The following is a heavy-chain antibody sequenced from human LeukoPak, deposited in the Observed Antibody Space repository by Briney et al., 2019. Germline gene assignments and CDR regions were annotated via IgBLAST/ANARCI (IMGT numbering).Heavy chain of an antibody. Sequence: GGSLRLSCAASGFTISSNYMSWVRQAPGKGLEWVSVIYRDGSTYYMDSVKGRFTISRDNSKNKLYLQMNSLRAEDTAVYFCARVRYYGSGTYFFDYWGQGTLVTV. CDR3: ARVRYYGSGTYFFDY. CDR1: GFTISSNY. V-gene: IGHV3-53*01. CDR2: IYRDGST. J-gene: IGHJ4*02. D-gene: IGHD3-10*01.